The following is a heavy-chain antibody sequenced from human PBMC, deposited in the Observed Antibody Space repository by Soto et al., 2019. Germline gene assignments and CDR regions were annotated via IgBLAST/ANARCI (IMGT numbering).Heavy chain of an antibody. J-gene: IGHJ4*02. CDR3: ARAGLRFLECFDY. CDR1: GFTFSSYG. D-gene: IGHD3-3*01. Sequence: QVQLVESGGGVVQPGRSLRLSCAASGFTFSSYGMHWVRQAPGKGLEWVAVIWYDGSNKYYADSVKGRFTISRDNSKNTLYLQMNSLRAEDTAMYYCARAGLRFLECFDYWGQGTLVTVSS. CDR2: IWYDGSNK. V-gene: IGHV3-33*01.